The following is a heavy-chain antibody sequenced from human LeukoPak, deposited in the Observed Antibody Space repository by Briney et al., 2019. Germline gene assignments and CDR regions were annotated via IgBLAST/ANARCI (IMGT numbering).Heavy chain of an antibody. D-gene: IGHD3-10*01. CDR1: GFTFDDYA. CDR2: ISWNSGSI. Sequence: GRSLRLSCAASGFTFDDYAMHWVRQAPGKGLEWVSGISWNSGSIGYADSVKGRFTISRDNAKNSLYLQMNSLRAEDTALYYCAKDSSYYYGSGRGGLFDYWGQGTLVTVSS. CDR3: AKDSSYYYGSGRGGLFDY. V-gene: IGHV3-9*01. J-gene: IGHJ4*02.